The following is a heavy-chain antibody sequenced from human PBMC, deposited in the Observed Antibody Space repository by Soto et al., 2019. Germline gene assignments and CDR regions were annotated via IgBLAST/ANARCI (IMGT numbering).Heavy chain of an antibody. D-gene: IGHD6-6*01. CDR3: ARGGYSSSSRGDY. V-gene: IGHV3-48*03. CDR2: ISSDGSNI. CDR1: GFTFSSYE. J-gene: IGHJ4*02. Sequence: EVQLVESGGGLVQPGGSLRLSCAASGFTFSSYEMNWVRQAPGKGLEWVSYISSDGSNIYYVDSVRGRFTTSRDNAKNSLYLQRNNLRAEDTAVYYCARGGYSSSSRGDYWGQGTLVTVSS.